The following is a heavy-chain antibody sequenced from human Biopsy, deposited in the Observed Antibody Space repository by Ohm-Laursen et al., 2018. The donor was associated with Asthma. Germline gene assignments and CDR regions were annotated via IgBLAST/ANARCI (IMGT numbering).Heavy chain of an antibody. CDR3: ARQSGQEYGDSIPFDT. Sequence: SLRLSCAASGFVFTQCGMHWVRQGPGKGLEWVALVSADGHNKYYEDSVKGRFTISRDNSRNRLYLQINSLTVEDSAVYFCARQSGQEYGDSIPFDTWGQGTKVAVSS. CDR2: VSADGHNK. J-gene: IGHJ3*02. CDR1: GFVFTQCG. D-gene: IGHD3-22*01. V-gene: IGHV3-30*03.